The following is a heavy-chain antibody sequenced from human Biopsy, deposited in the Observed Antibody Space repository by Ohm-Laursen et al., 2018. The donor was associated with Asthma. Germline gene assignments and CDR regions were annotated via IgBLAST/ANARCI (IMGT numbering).Heavy chain of an antibody. J-gene: IGHJ4*02. D-gene: IGHD3-22*01. V-gene: IGHV4-31*03. CDR2: INYKGNT. CDR1: YGSITSGGYY. CDR3: ARAQDYYDSRGYYRSFDY. Sequence: TLSLTCTVSYGSITSGGYYWPRLRQEPGKGLVWTRVINYKGNTYYNPSLKSRVSISIDTSKNQFSLKMSSVTAADTAVYYCARAQDYYDSRGYYRSFDYWGQGTLVTVSS.